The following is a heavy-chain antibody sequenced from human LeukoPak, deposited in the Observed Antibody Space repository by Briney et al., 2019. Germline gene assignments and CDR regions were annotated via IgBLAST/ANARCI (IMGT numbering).Heavy chain of an antibody. D-gene: IGHD4-17*01. V-gene: IGHV3-21*01. CDR3: ARASTVTESDEFDY. CDR2: ISSSSSYI. CDR1: GFTFSTYS. Sequence: GGSLRLSCAASGFTFSTYSMNWVRQAPAKGLERVSSISSSSSYIYYSDSVKGRFTISRDNAKNSQYLQMNSLRAEDTAVYYCARASTVTESDEFDYWGQGTLVTVSS. J-gene: IGHJ4*02.